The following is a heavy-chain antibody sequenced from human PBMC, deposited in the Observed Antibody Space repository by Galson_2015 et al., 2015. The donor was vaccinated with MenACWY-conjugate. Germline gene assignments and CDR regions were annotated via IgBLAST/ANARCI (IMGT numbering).Heavy chain of an antibody. CDR2: ISPDGNQK. D-gene: IGHD1-26*01. Sequence: SLRLSCAGSEFTFRTDWMGWVRQTPGKGLEWVANISPDGNQKYYVDSVKGRFTISRDNAKNSLYLQMNSLRVEDSAVYSCARGGADTDYWGQVTLPTLPS. V-gene: IGHV3-7*03. J-gene: IGHJ4*02. CDR3: ARGGADTDY. CDR1: EFTFRTDW.